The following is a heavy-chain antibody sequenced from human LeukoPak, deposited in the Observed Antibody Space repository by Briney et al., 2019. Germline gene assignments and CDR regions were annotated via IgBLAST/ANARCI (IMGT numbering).Heavy chain of an antibody. CDR1: GFTFNNFA. CDR2: ISGRGGST. D-gene: IGHD2-21*02. V-gene: IGHV3-23*01. Sequence: GGSLRLSCAASGFTFNNFAMSWVRQVPGKGLEWVAGISGRGGSTNYADSVKGRFTISRDNSKNTLYLQMNSLRVEDTAVYYCAACGGDCYTVDYWGQGSLVTVSS. J-gene: IGHJ4*02. CDR3: AACGGDCYTVDY.